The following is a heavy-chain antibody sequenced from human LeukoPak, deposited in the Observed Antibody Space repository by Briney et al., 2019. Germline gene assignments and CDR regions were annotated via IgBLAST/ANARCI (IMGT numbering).Heavy chain of an antibody. CDR1: GYTFTRYC. V-gene: IGHV1-18*01. Sequence: ASVKVSCKASGYTFTRYCISWVRQAPGQGLEWMGWISAYNGNTNYAQKLQGRVTMTTDTSTSTAYMELRSLRSDDTAVYYCARVCSGRSCYPGGFDYWGQGTLVTVSS. J-gene: IGHJ4*02. D-gene: IGHD2-15*01. CDR2: ISAYNGNT. CDR3: ARVCSGRSCYPGGFDY.